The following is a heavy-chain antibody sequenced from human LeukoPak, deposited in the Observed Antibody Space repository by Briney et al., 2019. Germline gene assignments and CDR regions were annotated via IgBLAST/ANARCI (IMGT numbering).Heavy chain of an antibody. CDR2: MNPNNGDS. CDR1: GYTFTNYH. CDR3: ARTTSFTASGYDY. D-gene: IGHD6-25*01. Sequence: GASVTLSCTASGYTFTNYHINWVRQATGQGLEWMGWMNPNNGDSGYAQKVQGRVTITRDTSISTSYMSLRSLRSDDTAVYFCARTTSFTASGYDYWGQGTLVTVSS. V-gene: IGHV1-8*03. J-gene: IGHJ4*02.